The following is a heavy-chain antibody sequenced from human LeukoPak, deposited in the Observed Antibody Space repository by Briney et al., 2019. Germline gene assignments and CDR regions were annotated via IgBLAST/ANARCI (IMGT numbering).Heavy chain of an antibody. CDR2: IYSGGST. V-gene: IGHV3-53*01. Sequence: GGSLRLSSAASGFTVSSNYMSWVRQAPGKGLEWVSVIYSGGSTYYADSVKGRFTISRDNSKNTLYLQMNSLRAEDTAVYYCAKVYDFWSGYFDYWGQGTLVTVSS. CDR3: AKVYDFWSGYFDY. J-gene: IGHJ4*02. D-gene: IGHD3-3*01. CDR1: GFTVSSNY.